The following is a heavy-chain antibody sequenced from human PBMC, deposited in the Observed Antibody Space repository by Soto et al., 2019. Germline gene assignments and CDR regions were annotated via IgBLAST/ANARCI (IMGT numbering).Heavy chain of an antibody. V-gene: IGHV4-39*01. J-gene: IGHJ5*02. CDR2: IYYSGST. CDR3: ARHYSSGSRNWFDP. Sequence: SETLSLTCSVSGGSINSSSYFWGWVRQPPGKGLEWIGSIYYSGSTYHNPSLRSRVTISVDTSKNQFSLKLSSVTAADTAVFYCARHYSSGSRNWFDPWGQGTLVTVSS. D-gene: IGHD6-19*01. CDR1: GGSINSSSYF.